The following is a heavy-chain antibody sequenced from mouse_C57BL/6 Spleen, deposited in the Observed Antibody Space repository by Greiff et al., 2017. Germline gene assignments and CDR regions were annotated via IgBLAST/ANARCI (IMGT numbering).Heavy chain of an antibody. J-gene: IGHJ4*01. V-gene: IGHV1-81*01. CDR2: IYPRSGNT. CDR1: GYTFTSYG. CDR3: ERSDPPGAMDY. Sequence: VQLQQSGAELARPGASVKLSCKASGYTFTSYGISWVKQRTGQGLEWIGEIYPRSGNTYYNEKFKGKATLTANKSSSTAYMELRSLTSEDAAVYFCERSDPPGAMDYWGQGTSVTVSA.